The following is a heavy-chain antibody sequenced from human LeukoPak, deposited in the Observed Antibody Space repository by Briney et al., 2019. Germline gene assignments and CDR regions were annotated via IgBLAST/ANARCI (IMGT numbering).Heavy chain of an antibody. J-gene: IGHJ5*02. Sequence: ASVNVSCKASGYTFTGYYIHWVRQAPGQGLEWMGWINPNSGGTNYAQKFQGSVTMTRDTSISTAYMELSRRRSDDTAVYYCARDLRIVVVPSAIHDNWFHPWGQGTVVTVSA. CDR1: GYTFTGYY. V-gene: IGHV1-2*02. CDR3: ARDLRIVVVPSAIHDNWFHP. CDR2: INPNSGGT. D-gene: IGHD2-2*02.